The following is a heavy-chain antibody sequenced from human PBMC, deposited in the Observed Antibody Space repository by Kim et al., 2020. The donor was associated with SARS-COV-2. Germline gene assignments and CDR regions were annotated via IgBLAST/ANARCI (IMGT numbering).Heavy chain of an antibody. CDR1: GFTFSTYG. Sequence: GGSLRPSCAASGFTFSTYGMHWVRQAPGKGLEWVALISYDGSDKYQADSVKGRFTISRDNSKNTLFLQMNSLKTEDAAVYYCAKALLRGVNFYYYGMDVWGQGTTVSVSS. J-gene: IGHJ6*02. CDR2: ISYDGSDK. V-gene: IGHV3-30*18. D-gene: IGHD3-10*01. CDR3: AKALLRGVNFYYYGMDV.